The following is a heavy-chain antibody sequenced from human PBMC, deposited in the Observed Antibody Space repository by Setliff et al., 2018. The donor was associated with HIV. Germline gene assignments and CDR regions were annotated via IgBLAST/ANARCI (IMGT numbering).Heavy chain of an antibody. CDR1: GGTFSSYA. CDR3: ARARRMALHPGPGGYSSSSAGLDY. Sequence: SVKVSCKASGGTFSSYAISWVRQAPGQGLEWMGVIIPMHGIPNSAQKFQGRVTITTDESTSTAYMELSSLRSEDTAVYYCARARRMALHPGPGGYSSSSAGLDYWGQGTLVTVSS. CDR2: IIPMHGIP. D-gene: IGHD6-6*01. V-gene: IGHV1-69*10. J-gene: IGHJ4*02.